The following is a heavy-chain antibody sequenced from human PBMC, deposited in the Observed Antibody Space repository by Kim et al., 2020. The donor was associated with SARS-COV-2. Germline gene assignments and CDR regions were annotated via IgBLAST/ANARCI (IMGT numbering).Heavy chain of an antibody. D-gene: IGHD3-3*01. CDR3: ARRVRITIFGVVTYFDY. Sequence: SLKSRVTISVDKCKNQFSLKRSSVTAADTAVYYCARRVRITIFGVVTYFDYWGQGTLVTVSS. J-gene: IGHJ4*02. V-gene: IGHV4-4*02.